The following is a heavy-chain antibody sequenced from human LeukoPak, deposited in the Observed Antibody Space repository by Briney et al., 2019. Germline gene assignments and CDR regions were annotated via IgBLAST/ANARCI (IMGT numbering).Heavy chain of an antibody. D-gene: IGHD2-15*01. CDR1: GFTVSGNY. J-gene: IGHJ6*03. CDR3: AKLRLGYCSGGSRSRGGTPMDV. Sequence: GGSLRLSCAVSGFTVSGNYMSWVRQAPGKGLEWVSVIYSGGSTYYADSVKGRFTISRDNSKSTLYIQMNSLRAEDTAVYYCAKLRLGYCSGGSRSRGGTPMDVWGKGTTVTISS. V-gene: IGHV3-53*01. CDR2: IYSGGST.